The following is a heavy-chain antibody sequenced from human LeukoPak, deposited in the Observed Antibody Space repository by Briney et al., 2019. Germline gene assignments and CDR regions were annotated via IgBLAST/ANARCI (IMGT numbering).Heavy chain of an antibody. Sequence: KPGGSLRLSCAASGITLSNAWMTWIRQTPGRGLEWVGRIKSKADGGTTDFPAPVKGRFINSRDDSKNTLYLQMNSLKIDDTAVYYCSPLLYSQGPGGQGTLVTVSS. D-gene: IGHD2-2*02. V-gene: IGHV3-15*01. CDR3: SPLLYSQGP. J-gene: IGHJ4*02. CDR1: GITLSNAW. CDR2: IKSKADGGTT.